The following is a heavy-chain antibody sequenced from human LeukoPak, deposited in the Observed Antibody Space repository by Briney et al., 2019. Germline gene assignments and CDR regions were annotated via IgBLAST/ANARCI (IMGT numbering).Heavy chain of an antibody. J-gene: IGHJ4*02. D-gene: IGHD7-27*01. Sequence: PGGSLRLSCAASGFSFSDYRMHWVRQAPGKGLEWVANIKHDGSEKKYVDSVKGRFTISRDNAKNSMYLQMNSLRVEDTAVYYCVKSSWGPEYWGQGTLVHVSS. CDR2: IKHDGSEK. V-gene: IGHV3-7*01. CDR1: GFSFSDYR. CDR3: VKSSWGPEY.